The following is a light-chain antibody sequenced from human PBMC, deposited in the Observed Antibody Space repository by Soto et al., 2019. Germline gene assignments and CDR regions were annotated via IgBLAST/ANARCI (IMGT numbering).Light chain of an antibody. Sequence: EIVSTKSPGTLSLAPGERATLSCRASQSVSSSYLAWYQQKPGQAPRLLIYGASNRATGIPDTFRGSGSGTDFTLTISRLEPEDCAIYYCQQYGSSPYTFGQGTKLEIK. J-gene: IGKJ2*01. CDR3: QQYGSSPYT. V-gene: IGKV3-20*01. CDR1: QSVSSSY. CDR2: GAS.